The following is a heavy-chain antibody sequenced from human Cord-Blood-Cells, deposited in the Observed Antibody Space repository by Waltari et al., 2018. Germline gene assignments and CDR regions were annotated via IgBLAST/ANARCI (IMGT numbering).Heavy chain of an antibody. J-gene: IGHJ4*02. CDR3: ARESAGNDFWSGYYDY. Sequence: QVQLVQSGAEVKKPGSSVQVSCKASGGTFSSSALRWVRPATGQGLEWMGGIIPIFGTANYAQKFQGRVTITADKSTSTAYMELSSLRSEDTAVYYCARESAGNDFWSGYYDYWGQGTLVTVSS. V-gene: IGHV1-69*06. CDR2: IIPIFGTA. CDR1: GGTFSSSA. D-gene: IGHD3-3*01.